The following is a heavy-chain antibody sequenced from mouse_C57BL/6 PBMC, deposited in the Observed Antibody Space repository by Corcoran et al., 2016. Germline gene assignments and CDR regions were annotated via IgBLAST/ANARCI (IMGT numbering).Heavy chain of an antibody. D-gene: IGHD1-1*01. CDR1: GYAFRSYW. V-gene: IGHV1-80*01. CDR2: IYPGDGDT. Sequence: QVQLQQSGAELVKPGASVTISCKASGYAFRSYWLNWVKQRPGKGLEWIGQIYPGDGDTNYNGKFKGKATLHADKSSSTVYMQLSSLTSEDSAVYFCARSPNYYGSSYDWYFDVWGTGTTVTVSS. CDR3: ARSPNYYGSSYDWYFDV. J-gene: IGHJ1*03.